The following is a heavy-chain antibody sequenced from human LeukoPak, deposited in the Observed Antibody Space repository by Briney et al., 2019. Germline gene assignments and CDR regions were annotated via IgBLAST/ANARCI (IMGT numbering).Heavy chain of an antibody. D-gene: IGHD2-2*01. Sequence: GASVKVSCKAAGYTFTAYCIHWVRQAPGQGLEWMGWINPNNGGTDYAQNFQGRVTLTRDTSITTAYMELSRLRSDDTAVYYCAKARGLYCSSISCYDCDVWGKGTTVTVSS. CDR3: AKARGLYCSSISCYDCDV. CDR2: INPNNGGT. CDR1: GYTFTAYC. J-gene: IGHJ6*04. V-gene: IGHV1-2*02.